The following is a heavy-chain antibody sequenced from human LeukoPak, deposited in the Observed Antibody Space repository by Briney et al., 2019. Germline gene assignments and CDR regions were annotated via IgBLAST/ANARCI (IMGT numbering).Heavy chain of an antibody. Sequence: GASVKVSCKTSGYTFTGYYMHWVRQAPGQGLEWMGWINPNSGGTNYAQKFQGWVTMTRDTSISTAYMELSRLRSDDTAVYYCARGPGSYGPYYYGMDVWGQGTTVTVSS. CDR1: GYTFTGYY. D-gene: IGHD5-18*01. J-gene: IGHJ6*02. V-gene: IGHV1-2*04. CDR2: INPNSGGT. CDR3: ARGPGSYGPYYYGMDV.